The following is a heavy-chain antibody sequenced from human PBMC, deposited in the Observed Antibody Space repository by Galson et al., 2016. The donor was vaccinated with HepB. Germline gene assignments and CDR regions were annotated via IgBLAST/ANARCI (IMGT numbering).Heavy chain of an antibody. J-gene: IGHJ3*02. CDR1: GFTFVNYA. V-gene: IGHV3-23*01. Sequence: SLRLSCAASGFTFVNYAMTWVRQPPGKGLEWVSTIDDNGHAGTTHYADSVRGRFTIFRDDSNNQLYLQMDSLGAEDTALYFCAKYLAPGLHAFDIWGQGTTVTVSS. D-gene: IGHD2-21*02. CDR2: IDDNGHAGTT. CDR3: AKYLAPGLHAFDI.